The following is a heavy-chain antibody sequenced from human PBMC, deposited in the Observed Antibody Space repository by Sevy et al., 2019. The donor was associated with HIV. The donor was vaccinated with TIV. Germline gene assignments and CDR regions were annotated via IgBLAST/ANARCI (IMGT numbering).Heavy chain of an antibody. CDR2: IKSNTDCGTT. CDR3: TTDFYYGSGRFYDY. CDR1: GLTFTNAW. J-gene: IGHJ4*02. Sequence: GGSLRLSCAASGLTFTNAWMSWVRQAPGKGLEWVDRIKSNTDCGTTDYAAPVKGRFTISRDDSKNTLYLQMNSLKTEDTAVYYCTTDFYYGSGRFYDYWGQGTLVTVSS. D-gene: IGHD3-10*01. V-gene: IGHV3-15*01.